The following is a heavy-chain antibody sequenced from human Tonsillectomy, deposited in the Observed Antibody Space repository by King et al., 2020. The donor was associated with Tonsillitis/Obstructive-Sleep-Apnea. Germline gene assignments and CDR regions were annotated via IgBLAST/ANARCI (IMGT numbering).Heavy chain of an antibody. CDR3: AIATEEYFDS. J-gene: IGHJ4*02. Sequence: QLVQSGAEVKKPGESLTISCQSSGHSFTHYWISWVRQMPGKGLEWMGRIDPSDSFTNYSPSFQGHVTISADKSIGTAYLQWSSLKASDTAMYYCAIATEEYFDSWGQGTLVTVSS. V-gene: IGHV5-10-1*03. CDR2: IDPSDSFT. CDR1: GHSFTHYW. D-gene: IGHD4-17*01.